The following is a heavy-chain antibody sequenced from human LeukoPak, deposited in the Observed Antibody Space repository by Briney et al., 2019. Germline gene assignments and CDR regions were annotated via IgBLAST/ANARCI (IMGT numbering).Heavy chain of an antibody. CDR2: INPNSGGT. CDR3: AREGDIVVVPAAIGWGPDY. CDR1: GYTFTGYY. D-gene: IGHD2-2*02. Sequence: ASVKVSCKASGYTFTGYYMHWVRQAPGQGLEWMGWINPNSGGTNYAQKFQGRVTMTRDTSISTAYMELSRLRSDDTAVYYCAREGDIVVVPAAIGWGPDYWGQGTLVTVSS. V-gene: IGHV1-2*02. J-gene: IGHJ4*02.